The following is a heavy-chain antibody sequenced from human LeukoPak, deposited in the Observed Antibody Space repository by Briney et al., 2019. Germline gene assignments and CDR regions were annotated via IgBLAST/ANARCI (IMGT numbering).Heavy chain of an antibody. CDR1: GFTFSSYG. V-gene: IGHV3-30*18. J-gene: IGHJ1*01. CDR2: ISYDGINK. Sequence: GGSLRLSCAASGFTFSSYGMHWVRQAPGKGLEWVALISYDGINKNYADSVKGRFTISRDNSKNTLYLQMNSLRAEDTAVYYCAKDSGGDYYDSLEYFQNWGQGTLVTVSS. D-gene: IGHD3-22*01. CDR3: AKDSGGDYYDSLEYFQN.